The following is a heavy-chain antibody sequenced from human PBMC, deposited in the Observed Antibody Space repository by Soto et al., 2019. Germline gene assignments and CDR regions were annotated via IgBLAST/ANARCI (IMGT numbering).Heavy chain of an antibody. V-gene: IGHV3-74*01. CDR2: INSDGSIT. D-gene: IGHD6-13*01. CDR1: GFTFSSNW. J-gene: IGHJ4*02. Sequence: GSLRLSGSASGFTFSSNWMHWVRQAPGKGLVWVSRINSDGSITSYADSVKGQFTISRDNAKNTLYLQMNSLRADDTAVYYCARGSSSWYVSFDYWGQGILVTVYS. CDR3: ARGSSSWYVSFDY.